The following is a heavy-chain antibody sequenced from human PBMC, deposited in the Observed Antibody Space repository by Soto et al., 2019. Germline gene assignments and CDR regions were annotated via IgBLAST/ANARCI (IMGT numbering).Heavy chain of an antibody. J-gene: IGHJ4*02. V-gene: IGHV3-74*01. Sequence: EVQLVESGGGLVQPGGSLRLSCAASGFTFSNSWMHWVRQAPGKGPVWVSRINSDGTTINSVDSVKGRFAISRDNAKNTLYLQMDSRRAEDTAVYYCRRDGSYRFDYWGQGTLVTVSS. CDR3: RRDGSYRFDY. CDR1: GFTFSNSW. CDR2: INSDGTTI. D-gene: IGHD1-26*01.